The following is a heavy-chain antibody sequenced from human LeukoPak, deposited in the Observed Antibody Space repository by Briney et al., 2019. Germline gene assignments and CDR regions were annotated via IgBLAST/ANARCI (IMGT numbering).Heavy chain of an antibody. CDR1: GFTFSSYD. V-gene: IGHV3-13*01. J-gene: IGHJ6*02. CDR2: IGTAGDT. CDR3: ARGALLKDIAVAAYYYYGMDV. D-gene: IGHD6-19*01. Sequence: GGSLRLSCAASGFTFSSYDMHWVRQATGKGLEWVSAIGTAGDTYYPGSVKGRFTISRENAKNSLYLQMNSLRAGDTAVYYCARGALLKDIAVAAYYYYGMDVWGQGTTVTVS.